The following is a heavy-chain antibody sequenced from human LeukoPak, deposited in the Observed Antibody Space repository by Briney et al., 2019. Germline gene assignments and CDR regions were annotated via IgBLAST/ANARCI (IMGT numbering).Heavy chain of an antibody. V-gene: IGHV1-69*04. CDR1: GHSFRSFG. J-gene: IGHJ5*02. CDR2: IIPMFGKT. D-gene: IGHD2-21*01. CDR3: ARVEHDPTKCGAEDCYSWLDP. Sequence: SVTASCKASGHSFRSFGVSWVRQVPGQGLEWMGRIIPMFGKTNYAPKFQGRVTISADKSTSTVYMEINTLTSEDTAIYYCARVEHDPTKCGAEDCYSWLDPWGQGTLVTVSS.